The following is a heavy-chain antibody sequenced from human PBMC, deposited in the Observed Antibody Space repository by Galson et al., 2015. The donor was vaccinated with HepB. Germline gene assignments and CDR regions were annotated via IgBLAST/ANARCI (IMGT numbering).Heavy chain of an antibody. CDR2: IIPIFGTA. J-gene: IGHJ4*02. D-gene: IGHD3-22*01. V-gene: IGHV1-69*05. CDR3: ARSANSDSGVYYRH. Sequence: SVKVSCKASGGTFSSYAISWVRQAPGQGLEWMGGIIPIFGTANYAQNLQGGVTMTTDTSTSTAYMEMKSLRSDDAAVYFCARSANSDSGVYYRHWGQGTLVTVSS. CDR1: GGTFSSYA.